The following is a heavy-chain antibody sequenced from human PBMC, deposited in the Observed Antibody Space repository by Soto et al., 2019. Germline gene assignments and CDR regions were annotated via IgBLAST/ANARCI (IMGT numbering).Heavy chain of an antibody. D-gene: IGHD1-26*01. V-gene: IGHV3-11*06. Sequence: GGSLRLSCAASGFTSWDYDMSWIRQAPGKGLEWVSSIFISSSYIYYADSVKGRFTISRDNAKNSLYLQMNSLRADDTAVYYWARVPYGGSYWREFDYWGQGTLVTVSS. CDR1: GFTSWDYD. CDR3: ARVPYGGSYWREFDY. CDR2: IFISSSYI. J-gene: IGHJ4*02.